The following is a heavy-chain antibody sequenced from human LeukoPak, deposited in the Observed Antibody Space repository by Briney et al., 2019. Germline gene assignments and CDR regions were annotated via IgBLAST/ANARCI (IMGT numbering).Heavy chain of an antibody. Sequence: PSETLSLTCAVSGGSVSSSGYCWGWIRQPPGKGLEWIVYIYYTGRTNYNPSLKSRATISLDTSNSQFSMKLSSVNAADTAVYYCARRIESLYYFDYWGQGTLVTVSS. CDR2: IYYTGRT. V-gene: IGHV4-61*08. J-gene: IGHJ4*02. CDR1: GGSVSSSGYC. D-gene: IGHD2-21*01. CDR3: ARRIESLYYFDY.